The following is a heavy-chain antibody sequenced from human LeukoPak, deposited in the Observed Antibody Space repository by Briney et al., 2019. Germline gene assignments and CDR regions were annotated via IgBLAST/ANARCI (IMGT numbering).Heavy chain of an antibody. CDR3: AKDPYSSGWKHTYYFDY. D-gene: IGHD6-19*01. CDR2: INPNSGGT. CDR1: GYTFTGYY. J-gene: IGHJ4*02. Sequence: ASVKVSCKASGYTFTGYYMHWVRQAPGQGLEWMGWINPNSGGTNYAQKFQGRVTMTRNTSISTAYMELSSLRAEDTAVYYCAKDPYSSGWKHTYYFDYWGQGTLVTVSS. V-gene: IGHV1-2*02.